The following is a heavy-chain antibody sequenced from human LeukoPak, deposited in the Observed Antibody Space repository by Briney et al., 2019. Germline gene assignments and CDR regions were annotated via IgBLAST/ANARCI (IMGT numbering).Heavy chain of an antibody. CDR2: MYYSGST. CDR1: GGSLSRYY. Sequence: SETLSLTCTVPGGSLSRYYWCWIRQPVQEGLGWIGSMYYSGSTYYNPSLKSRVTISVDTSKNQFSLKLSSVTAADTAVYYCARAFQGYSIDYWGQGTLVTVSS. J-gene: IGHJ4*02. CDR3: ARAFQGYSIDY. D-gene: IGHD6-13*01. V-gene: IGHV4-59*01.